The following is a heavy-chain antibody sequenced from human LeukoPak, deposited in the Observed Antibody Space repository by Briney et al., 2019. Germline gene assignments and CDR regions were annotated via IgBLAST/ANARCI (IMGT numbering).Heavy chain of an antibody. Sequence: GGSLRPSCAASGFTFSSYEMNWVRQAPGKGLEWVSYISSSGSTIYNADSVKGRFTISSDNAKNSQYLQMNSLRAEDTAAYYCARVAQLGNDYWGQGTLVTVSS. CDR3: ARVAQLGNDY. CDR1: GFTFSSYE. D-gene: IGHD7-27*01. J-gene: IGHJ4*02. V-gene: IGHV3-48*03. CDR2: ISSSGSTI.